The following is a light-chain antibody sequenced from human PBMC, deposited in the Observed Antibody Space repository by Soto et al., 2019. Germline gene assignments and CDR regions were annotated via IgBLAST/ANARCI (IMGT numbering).Light chain of an antibody. CDR1: QSVSSN. J-gene: IGKJ1*01. CDR3: QQYNNWPRT. V-gene: IGKV3-15*01. CDR2: GAS. Sequence: EIVMTQSPATLYVSPGERATLSCRASQSVSSNLAWYQQKPGQAPRLLIYGASTRATGIPDRFSGSGSGTEFTLTISRLQSEDFAVYCCQQYNNWPRTFGQGTKVELK.